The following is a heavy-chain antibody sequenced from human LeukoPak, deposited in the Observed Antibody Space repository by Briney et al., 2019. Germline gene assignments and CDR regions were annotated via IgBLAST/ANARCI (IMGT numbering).Heavy chain of an antibody. CDR1: GGSISSSNW. CDR2: IYHSGST. CDR3: ARGRQVGAYAANNNWFDP. J-gene: IGHJ5*02. D-gene: IGHD1-26*01. Sequence: SETLSLTCAVSGGSISSSNWWSWVRQPPGKGLEWIGEIYHSGSTNYNPSLKSRVTISVDKSKNQFSLKLSSVTAADTAVYYCARGRQVGAYAANNNWFDPWGQGTLVTVSS. V-gene: IGHV4-4*02.